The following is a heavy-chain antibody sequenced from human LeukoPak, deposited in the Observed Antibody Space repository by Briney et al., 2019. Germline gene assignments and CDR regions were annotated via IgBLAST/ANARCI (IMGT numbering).Heavy chain of an antibody. Sequence: PSETLSLTCAVYGGSFSGYYWSWIRQPPGKGLEWIGEINHSGSTNYNPSLKSRVTISVDTSKNQFSLKLSSVTAADTAVYYCARGLFCSGGSCYGNWDYWGQGTLVTVSS. J-gene: IGHJ4*02. V-gene: IGHV4-34*01. D-gene: IGHD2-15*01. CDR3: ARGLFCSGGSCYGNWDY. CDR1: GGSFSGYY. CDR2: INHSGST.